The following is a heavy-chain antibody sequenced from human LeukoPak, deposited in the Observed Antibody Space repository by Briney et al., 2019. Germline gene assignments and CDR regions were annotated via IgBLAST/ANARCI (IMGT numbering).Heavy chain of an antibody. V-gene: IGHV3-30*03. CDR1: GFTFSRND. CDR2: ISFDGSNK. D-gene: IGHD5-12*01. J-gene: IGHJ6*03. Sequence: GGSLRLSCAASGFTFSRNDMHWVRQAPGKGLEWVAVISFDGSNKYYADSVKGRFTISRDNSKNTLYLQMNSLRAEDTAVYYSARGSRTIVTTKFARGHYMDVWGKGTTVTVSS. CDR3: ARGSRTIVTTKFARGHYMDV.